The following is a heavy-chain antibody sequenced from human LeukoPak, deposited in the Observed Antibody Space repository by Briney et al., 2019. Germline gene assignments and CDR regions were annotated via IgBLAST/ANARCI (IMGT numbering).Heavy chain of an antibody. V-gene: IGHV3-23*01. Sequence: PEGSLRLSCAASGFSFSSFAMSWVRQAPGKGLEWVSGLSGSGDTTYYADSAKGRFTISRDNSKNTLYLEMNSLRADDTAVYYCAKSYGDYLGCLDSWGQGTLVTVSS. CDR3: AKSYGDYLGCLDS. J-gene: IGHJ4*02. D-gene: IGHD4-17*01. CDR2: LSGSGDTT. CDR1: GFSFSSFA.